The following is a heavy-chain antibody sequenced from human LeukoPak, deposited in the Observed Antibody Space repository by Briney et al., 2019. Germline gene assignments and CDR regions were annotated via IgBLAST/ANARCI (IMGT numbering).Heavy chain of an antibody. CDR1: GFTFSSHS. J-gene: IGHJ4*02. CDR2: ISSSSSYI. Sequence: GGSLRLSCAASGFTFSSHSMNWVRQAPGKGLEWVSSISSSSSYIYYADSVKGRFTISRDNAKNSLYLQMNSLRAEDTAVYYCARKLRYFGWLSDCRYYFDYWGQGTLVTVSS. CDR3: ARKLRYFGWLSDCRYYFDY. D-gene: IGHD3-9*01. V-gene: IGHV3-21*01.